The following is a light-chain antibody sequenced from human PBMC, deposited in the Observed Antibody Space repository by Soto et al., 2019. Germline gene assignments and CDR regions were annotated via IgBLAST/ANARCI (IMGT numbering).Light chain of an antibody. J-gene: IGKJ3*01. CDR3: QQYGDSPL. Sequence: EIVLPQSPGTLSLSPGDRATLSCRASQSVRSSYLAWYQQKPGQAPRLLIYGASSRATGIPARFSGSGSGTDFTLTISRLEPDDFAVYYCQQYGDSPLFGPGTKVDIK. CDR1: QSVRSSY. V-gene: IGKV3-20*01. CDR2: GAS.